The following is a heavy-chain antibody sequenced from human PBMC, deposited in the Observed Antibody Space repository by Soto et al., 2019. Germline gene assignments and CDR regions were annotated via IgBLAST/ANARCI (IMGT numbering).Heavy chain of an antibody. D-gene: IGHD2-15*01. CDR2: MNPNSGNT. J-gene: IGHJ6*03. CDR3: ARGRAYCSGGSCYPTNYYYYYYMDV. V-gene: IGHV1-8*01. CDR1: GYTFTSYD. Sequence: GASVKVSCKASGYTFTSYDINWVRQATGQGLEWMGWMNPNSGNTGYAQKFQGRVTMTRNTSISTAYMELSSLRSEDTAVYYCARGRAYCSGGSCYPTNYYYYYYMDVWGKGTLVTVSS.